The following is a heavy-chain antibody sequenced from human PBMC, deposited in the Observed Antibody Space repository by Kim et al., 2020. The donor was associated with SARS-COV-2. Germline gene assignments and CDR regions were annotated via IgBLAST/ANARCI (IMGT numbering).Heavy chain of an antibody. CDR2: K. CDR3: ARANRDYGMDV. J-gene: IGHJ6*02. V-gene: IGHV3-33*01. D-gene: IGHD7-27*01. Sequence: KYYADSVKGRFTISRDNSKNTLYLQMNSLRAEDTAVYYCARANRDYGMDVWGQGTTVTVSS.